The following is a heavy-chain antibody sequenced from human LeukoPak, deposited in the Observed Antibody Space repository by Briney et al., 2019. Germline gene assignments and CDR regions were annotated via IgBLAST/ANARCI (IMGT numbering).Heavy chain of an antibody. V-gene: IGHV1-8*01. CDR2: MNPNSGNT. CDR3: ATSSSGWSKKNYYFDY. J-gene: IGHJ4*02. Sequence: ASVKVSCKASGYTFTSYDIDWVRQATGQGLEWMGWMNPNSGNTIYAQKFQGRVTMTEDTSTDTAYMELSSLRSEDTAVYYCATSSSGWSKKNYYFDYWGQGTLVTVSS. D-gene: IGHD6-19*01. CDR1: GYTFTSYD.